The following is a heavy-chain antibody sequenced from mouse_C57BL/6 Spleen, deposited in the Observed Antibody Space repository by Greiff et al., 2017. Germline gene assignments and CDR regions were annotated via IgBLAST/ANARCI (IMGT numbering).Heavy chain of an antibody. CDR2: ISSGGSYT. V-gene: IGHV5-6*01. Sequence: VQLKESGGDLVKPGGSLKLSCAASGFTFSSYGMSWVRQTPDKRLEWVATISSGGSYTYYPDSVKGRFTISRDNAKNTLYLQMSSLKSEDTAMYYCARPHYDYDWFAYWGHGTLVTVSA. CDR1: GFTFSSYG. CDR3: ARPHYDYDWFAY. D-gene: IGHD2-4*01. J-gene: IGHJ3*01.